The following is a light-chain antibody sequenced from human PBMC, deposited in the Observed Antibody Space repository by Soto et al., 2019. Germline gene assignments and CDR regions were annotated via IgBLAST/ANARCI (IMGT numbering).Light chain of an antibody. Sequence: DIEMTQSPSSLSASVGDRVTITCQASQDISNYLNWYQQKTGRAPKLLIYDASNLESGVSSRFSGSRSGTDFSLTINSLQPDAFATYYCQQYDDFPLTFGQGTRLE. CDR3: QQYDDFPLT. J-gene: IGKJ5*01. CDR1: QDISNY. CDR2: DAS. V-gene: IGKV1-33*01.